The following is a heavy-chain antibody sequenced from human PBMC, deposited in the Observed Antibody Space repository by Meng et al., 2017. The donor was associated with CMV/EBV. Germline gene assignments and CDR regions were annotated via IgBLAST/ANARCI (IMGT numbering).Heavy chain of an antibody. CDR1: GFTFSNYG. CDR3: AKDSRPAAMYYYGMDV. Sequence: GGSLRLSCAGSGFTFSNYGMHWVRQAPGKGLEWVAGIWYDGSNQYYADSVKGRFSISRDNSKNTPYLLMNSLRAEDTAVYYCAKDSRPAAMYYYGMDVWGQGTTVTVSS. V-gene: IGHV3-33*06. J-gene: IGHJ6*02. D-gene: IGHD2-2*01. CDR2: IWYDGSNQ.